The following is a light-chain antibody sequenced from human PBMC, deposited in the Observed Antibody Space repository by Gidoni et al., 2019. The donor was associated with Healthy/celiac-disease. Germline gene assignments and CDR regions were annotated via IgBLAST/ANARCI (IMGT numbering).Light chain of an antibody. CDR2: GAS. Sequence: EIVLTQSPGTLSLSPGERATLSCRASQSVSSSYLAWYQQKPGQAPRLLIYGASSRATGIPDRFSGSGSGTDFTLTISRLEPEDFAVYYCQQYGSPGWIFTFGPGTKVDIK. V-gene: IGKV3-20*01. CDR3: QQYGSPGWIFT. J-gene: IGKJ3*01. CDR1: QSVSSSY.